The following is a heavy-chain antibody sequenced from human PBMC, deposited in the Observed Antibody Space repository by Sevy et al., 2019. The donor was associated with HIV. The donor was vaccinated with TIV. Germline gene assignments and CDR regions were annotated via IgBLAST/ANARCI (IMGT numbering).Heavy chain of an antibody. CDR3: ARGGGVDGKHTAFDI. CDR1: GFTFSSYG. D-gene: IGHD6-19*01. Sequence: GGSLRLSCAASGFTFSSYGMHWVRQAPGKGLEWVAVIWYDGSNKYYADSVKGRFTISRDNSKNTLYLQMNSLRAEDKAVYYCARGGGVDGKHTAFDIWGQGTMVTVSS. V-gene: IGHV3-33*01. CDR2: IWYDGSNK. J-gene: IGHJ3*02.